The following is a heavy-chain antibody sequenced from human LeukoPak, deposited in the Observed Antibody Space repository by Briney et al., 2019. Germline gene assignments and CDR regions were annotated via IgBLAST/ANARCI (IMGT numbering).Heavy chain of an antibody. V-gene: IGHV3-21*01. CDR1: GFTFRSYS. Sequence: PGGSLRLSYAAAGFTFRSYSMNWLRQAPGKGLEWVSSITSSSSHIYYADSVKGRFTISRDNAKNSLYLQLNSLRAEDTAVYYCARDLIVGDTGDVFDIWGQGTMVTVSS. D-gene: IGHD1-26*01. J-gene: IGHJ3*02. CDR3: ARDLIVGDTGDVFDI. CDR2: ITSSSSHI.